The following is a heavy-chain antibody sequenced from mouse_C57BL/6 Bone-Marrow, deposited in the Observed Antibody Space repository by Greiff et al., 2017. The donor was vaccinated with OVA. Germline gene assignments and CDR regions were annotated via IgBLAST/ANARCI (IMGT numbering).Heavy chain of an antibody. V-gene: IGHV1-81*01. CDR2: IYPRSGNT. Sequence: VQLVESGAELARPGASVKLSCKASGYTFTSYGISWVKQRTGQGLEWIGEIYPRSGNTYYNEKFKGKATLTADKSSSTAYMELRSLTSEDSAVYFCARRQLVFDYWGQGTTLTVSS. CDR1: GYTFTSYG. CDR3: ARRQLVFDY. J-gene: IGHJ2*01. D-gene: IGHD4-1*02.